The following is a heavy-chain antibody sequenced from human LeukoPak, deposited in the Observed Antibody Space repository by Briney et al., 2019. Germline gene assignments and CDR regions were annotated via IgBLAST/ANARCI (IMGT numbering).Heavy chain of an antibody. Sequence: GGSLRLSCAASGFTFSSYAMSWVRQAPGKGLEWVSAISGSGGSTYYADSVKGRFTISRDNSKNTLCLQMNSLRAEDTAVYYCARGDYYDSSGYNYYYYYMDVWGKGTTVTVSS. D-gene: IGHD3-22*01. CDR3: ARGDYYDSSGYNYYYYYMDV. V-gene: IGHV3-23*01. CDR2: ISGSGGST. CDR1: GFTFSSYA. J-gene: IGHJ6*03.